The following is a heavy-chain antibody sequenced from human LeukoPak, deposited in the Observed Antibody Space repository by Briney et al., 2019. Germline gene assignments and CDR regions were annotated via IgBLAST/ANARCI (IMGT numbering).Heavy chain of an antibody. J-gene: IGHJ3*01. D-gene: IGHD5-12*01. Sequence: SETLSLTCTVPSGSISSNHWCWIRQPPGKGLEWIGCISYSGSTKYNPSLKSRVTISVDTSKNQFSLKLNSVTAADTAVYYCARTRDSGIYGVFDFWGQGTMVTVSS. V-gene: IGHV4-59*08. CDR3: ARTRDSGIYGVFDF. CDR2: ISYSGST. CDR1: SGSISSNH.